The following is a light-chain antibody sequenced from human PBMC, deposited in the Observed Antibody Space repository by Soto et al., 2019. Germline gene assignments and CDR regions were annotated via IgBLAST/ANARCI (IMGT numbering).Light chain of an antibody. J-gene: IGLJ1*01. V-gene: IGLV2-14*01. CDR1: SSDVGAYNY. Sequence: QSALTQPASVSGSPGQSITISCTGTSSDVGAYNYVSWYQQHPGKAPKLMIYEVSNRPSGLSNRFSGSKSGNTASLIISGLQAEDEADYYCSSYTSSSTRVFGTGTNSPS. CDR3: SSYTSSSTRV. CDR2: EVS.